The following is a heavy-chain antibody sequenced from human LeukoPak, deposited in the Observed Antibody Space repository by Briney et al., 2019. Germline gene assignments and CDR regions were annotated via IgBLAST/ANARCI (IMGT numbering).Heavy chain of an antibody. Sequence: GASVKVSCKASGGTFSSYAISWVRQAPGQGLEWMGGIIPIFGTANYAQKFQGRVTITADESTSTAYMELSSLRSEDTAVYYCARDAARRDYYYYMDVWGQGTLVTVSS. CDR2: IIPIFGTA. V-gene: IGHV1-69*13. J-gene: IGHJ6*03. CDR1: GGTFSSYA. CDR3: ARDAARRDYYYYMDV. D-gene: IGHD6-6*01.